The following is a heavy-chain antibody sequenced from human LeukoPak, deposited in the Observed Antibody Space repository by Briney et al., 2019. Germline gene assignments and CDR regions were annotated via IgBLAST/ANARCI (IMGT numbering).Heavy chain of an antibody. CDR1: RFTFNSYA. CDR2: MKTDGTRI. J-gene: IGHJ4*02. D-gene: IGHD3-10*01. CDR3: ARGADHGGSYYPD. Sequence: PGGSLRLSCAASRFTFNSYAMSWVRQGPGKGPVWVSRMKTDGTRIEYADSVKGRFTISRDNAKNTLFLQMSSLRVEDTAVYYCARGADHGGSYYPDWGQGTRVTVSS. V-gene: IGHV3-74*01.